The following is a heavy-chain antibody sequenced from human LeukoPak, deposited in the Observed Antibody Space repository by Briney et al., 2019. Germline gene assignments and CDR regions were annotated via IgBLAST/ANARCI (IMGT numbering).Heavy chain of an antibody. D-gene: IGHD6-19*01. CDR1: GITFSSYA. CDR3: AKPVAGTEFGFEY. V-gene: IGHV3-23*01. CDR2: ISDSGYTT. J-gene: IGHJ4*02. Sequence: GGSLRLSCAASGITFSSYAMSWVRQAPGKGLEWISTISDSGYTTYYADSVKGRFTISRDNSKNTQYLQMNSLRAEDTAVYYCAKPVAGTEFGFEYWGQGTLVTVSS.